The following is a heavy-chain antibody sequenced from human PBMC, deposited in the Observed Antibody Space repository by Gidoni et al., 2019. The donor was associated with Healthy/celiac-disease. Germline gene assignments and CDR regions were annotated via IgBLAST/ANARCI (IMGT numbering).Heavy chain of an antibody. CDR2: IYYSGST. Sequence: QLQLQESGPGLVKPSETLSLTCTVSGGSISSSSYYWGWIRQPPGKGLEWIGSIYYSGSTYNNPSLKSRVTISVDTSKNQFSLKLSSVTAADTAVYYCARLANYGSGISWFDPWGQGTLVTVSS. J-gene: IGHJ5*02. CDR3: ARLANYGSGISWFDP. V-gene: IGHV4-39*01. D-gene: IGHD3-10*01. CDR1: GGSISSSSYY.